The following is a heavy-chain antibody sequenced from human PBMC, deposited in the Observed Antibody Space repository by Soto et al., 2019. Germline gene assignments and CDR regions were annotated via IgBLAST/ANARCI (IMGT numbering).Heavy chain of an antibody. D-gene: IGHD5-18*01. CDR3: ASSLLVGYGLEGESY. J-gene: IGHJ4*02. Sequence: QVQLVQSGAEVKKPGASVKVSCKASGYTFTSYGISWVRQAPGQGLEWMGCISAYNGNTNYAQKLQGRVTMTTDTSTSPGYMSLRSLRSDDTAVYYCASSLLVGYGLEGESYWGQGTLVTVSS. CDR2: ISAYNGNT. V-gene: IGHV1-18*01. CDR1: GYTFTSYG.